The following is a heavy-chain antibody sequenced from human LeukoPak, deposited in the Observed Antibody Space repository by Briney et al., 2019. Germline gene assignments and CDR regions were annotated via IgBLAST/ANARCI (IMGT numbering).Heavy chain of an antibody. V-gene: IGHV3-7*01. D-gene: IGHD6-13*01. CDR3: ARDGTAPGLYFDL. CDR2: IRQDGGEK. J-gene: IGHJ4*01. Sequence: GGSLRLSCAVSGFTFTDYWMNWVRQAPGRGLEWVASIRQDGGEKSYVDSVKGRFTISRDNTKNSLYLQMSSLWAEDTAVYYCARDGTAPGLYFDLWGRGTLVTVSS. CDR1: GFTFTDYW.